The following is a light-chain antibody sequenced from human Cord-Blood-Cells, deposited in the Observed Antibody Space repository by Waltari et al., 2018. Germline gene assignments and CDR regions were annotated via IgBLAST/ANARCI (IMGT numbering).Light chain of an antibody. CDR1: SSDVGGYNY. V-gene: IGLV2-14*01. CDR3: NSYTSSSTVV. J-gene: IGLJ2*01. Sequence: QSALNQPASVSGSTGQSITISCTGTSSDVGGYNYVSCYQQHPGKAPKLMIYDVSNRPSGVSNRFSSSKSCNTASLTISGLQAEDEADYYCNSYTSSSTVVFVGGTKLTFL. CDR2: DVS.